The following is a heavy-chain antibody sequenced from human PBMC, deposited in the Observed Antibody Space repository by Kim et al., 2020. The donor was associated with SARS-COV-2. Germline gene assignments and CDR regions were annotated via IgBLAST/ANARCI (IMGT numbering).Heavy chain of an antibody. CDR1: GGTFSSYA. V-gene: IGHV1-69*13. J-gene: IGHJ6*02. CDR3: ARDPLSYDILTGYYTSYYYYGMDV. Sequence: SVKVSCKASGGTFSSYAISWVRQAPGQGLEWMGGIIPIFGTANYAQKFQGRVTITADESTSTAYMELSSLRSEDTAVYYCARDPLSYDILTGYYTSYYYYGMDVWGQGTTVTVSS. D-gene: IGHD3-9*01. CDR2: IIPIFGTA.